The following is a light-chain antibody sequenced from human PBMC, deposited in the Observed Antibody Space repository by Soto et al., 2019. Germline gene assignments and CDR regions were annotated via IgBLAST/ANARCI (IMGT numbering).Light chain of an antibody. CDR2: DND. Sequence: QSVLTQPPSASATPGQSVTISCSGSSSNIGSNVVNWYQQLPGTAPKLIIYDNDQRPSGVPDRFSGSKSGTSASLAISGLQSDDEADYYCAAWDDSLNGRCVFGGGTQLTVL. J-gene: IGLJ3*02. V-gene: IGLV1-44*01. CDR1: SSNIGSNV. CDR3: AAWDDSLNGRCV.